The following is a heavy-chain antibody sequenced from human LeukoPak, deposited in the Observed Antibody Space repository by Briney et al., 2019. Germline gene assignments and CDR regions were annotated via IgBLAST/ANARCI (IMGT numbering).Heavy chain of an antibody. Sequence: PGRSLRLSCAASGFIFKNYAMHWVRQAPGKGLEWVSGTSWNSGNIGYADSVKGRFTISRDNAKNSLYLQMNSLRAEDMALYYCAKGGGLRDAFDIWGQGTMVTVSS. CDR1: GFIFKNYA. V-gene: IGHV3-9*03. CDR3: AKGGGLRDAFDI. J-gene: IGHJ3*02. CDR2: TSWNSGNI. D-gene: IGHD3-10*01.